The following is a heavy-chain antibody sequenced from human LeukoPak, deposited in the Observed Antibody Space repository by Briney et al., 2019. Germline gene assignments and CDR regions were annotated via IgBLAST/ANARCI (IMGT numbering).Heavy chain of an antibody. Sequence: GGSLRFSCAASGFTFSSYSMNWVRQAPGKGLEWVSYISSSSSTIYYADSVKGRFTISRDNAKNSLYLQMNSLRAEDTAVYYCARGYSYDFWSGYPIPPFDYWGQGTLVTVSS. V-gene: IGHV3-48*01. CDR2: ISSSSSTI. CDR3: ARGYSYDFWSGYPIPPFDY. CDR1: GFTFSSYS. J-gene: IGHJ4*02. D-gene: IGHD3-3*01.